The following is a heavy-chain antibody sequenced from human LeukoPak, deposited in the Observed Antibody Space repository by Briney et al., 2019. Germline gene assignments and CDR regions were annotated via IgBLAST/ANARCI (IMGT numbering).Heavy chain of an antibody. CDR2: IYHSGST. CDR3: ARVGGSRLLHQTLPHYFDY. CDR1: GGSISSGGYS. V-gene: IGHV4-30-2*01. Sequence: PSQTLSLTCAVSGGSISSGGYSWSWIRQPPGKGLEWIGYIYHSGSTYYNPSLKSRVTISVDRSKNQFSLKLSSVTAADTAVYYCARVGGSRLLHQTLPHYFDYWGQGTLVTVSS. D-gene: IGHD3-16*01. J-gene: IGHJ4*02.